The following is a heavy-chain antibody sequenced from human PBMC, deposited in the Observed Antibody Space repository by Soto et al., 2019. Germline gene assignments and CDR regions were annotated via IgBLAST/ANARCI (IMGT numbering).Heavy chain of an antibody. D-gene: IGHD4-17*01. CDR3: ARWADYGDYWFDP. V-gene: IGHV1-69*02. CDR1: GGTFSSYT. J-gene: IGHJ5*02. Sequence: SVKVSCKASGGTFSSYTISWVRQAPGQGLEWMGRIIPILGIANYAQKFQGRVTITADKSTSTAYMELSSLRSEDTAVYYCARWADYGDYWFDPWGQGTLVTVSS. CDR2: IIPILGIA.